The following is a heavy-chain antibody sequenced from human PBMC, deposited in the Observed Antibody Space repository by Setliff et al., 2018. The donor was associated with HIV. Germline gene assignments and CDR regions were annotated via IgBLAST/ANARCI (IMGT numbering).Heavy chain of an antibody. J-gene: IGHJ4*01. CDR1: GFTFSHYE. D-gene: IGHD6-13*01. Sequence: PGGSLRLSCAASGFTFSHYEMNWVRQAPGKGLEWVSYISSSGTTIYYADSVKGRFTISRDNAKNSLFLQMNSLRAADTAVYYCARKAAALDYWGRGTLVTVSS. V-gene: IGHV3-48*03. CDR2: ISSSGTTI. CDR3: ARKAAALDY.